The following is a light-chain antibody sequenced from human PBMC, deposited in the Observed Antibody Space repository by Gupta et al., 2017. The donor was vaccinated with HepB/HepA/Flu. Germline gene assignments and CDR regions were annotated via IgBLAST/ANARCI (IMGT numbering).Light chain of an antibody. CDR3: QQYNDYSWT. CDR2: KAS. J-gene: IGKJ1*01. Sequence: DMQMTPSPSTLSAYVGDRVNLTCRATQSISSWLAWYQQKPGKAPKVLIYKASNLESGVPSRFSGSGSGTEFTLTISSLQPDDFATYYCQQYNDYSWTFGQGTKVEI. V-gene: IGKV1-5*03. CDR1: QSISSW.